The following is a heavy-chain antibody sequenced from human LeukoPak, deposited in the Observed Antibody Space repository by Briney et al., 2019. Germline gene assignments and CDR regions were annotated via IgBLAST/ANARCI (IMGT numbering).Heavy chain of an antibody. J-gene: IGHJ3*02. CDR3: AGRSVLRFLEWGLDI. Sequence: SETLSLTCTVSGGSISSSSYYWGWIRQPPGKGLEWIGSIYYSGSTYYNPSLKSRVTISVDTSKNQFSLKLSSVTAADTAVYYCAGRSVLRFLEWGLDIWGQGTMVTVSS. V-gene: IGHV4-39*01. D-gene: IGHD3-3*01. CDR1: GGSISSSSYY. CDR2: IYYSGST.